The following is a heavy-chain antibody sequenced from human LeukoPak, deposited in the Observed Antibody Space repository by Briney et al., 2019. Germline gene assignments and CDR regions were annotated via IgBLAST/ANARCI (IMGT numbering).Heavy chain of an antibody. CDR2: IIPIFGTA. CDR1: GFTFSSYA. J-gene: IGHJ6*03. V-gene: IGHV1-69*05. Sequence: PGGSLRLSCAASGFTFSSYAISWVRQAPGQGLEWMGGIIPIFGTANYAQKFQGRVTITTDESTSTAYMELSSLRSEDTAVYYCVRVSGYYYYYMDVWGKGTTVTVSS. CDR3: VRVSGYYYYYMDV.